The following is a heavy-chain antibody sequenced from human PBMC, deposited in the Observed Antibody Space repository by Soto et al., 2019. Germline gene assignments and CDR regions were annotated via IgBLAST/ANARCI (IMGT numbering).Heavy chain of an antibody. CDR3: AREVEVIPVDFDIDATQLWFDP. CDR1: GGSLSRGDYY. J-gene: IGHJ5*02. CDR2: IYYSGST. V-gene: IGHV4-30-4*01. D-gene: IGHD2-15*01. Sequence: QVQLQESGPGLVKPSQTLSLTCTVSGGSLSRGDYYWSWIRQPPGKGLEWIGYIYYSGSTYYNPSLKSRVTISVDTSKNQFFLKLSSVTAADTAVYYCAREVEVIPVDFDIDATQLWFDPWGQGTLVTVSS.